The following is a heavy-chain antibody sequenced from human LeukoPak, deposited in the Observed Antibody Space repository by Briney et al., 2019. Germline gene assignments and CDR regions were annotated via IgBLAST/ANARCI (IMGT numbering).Heavy chain of an antibody. D-gene: IGHD2-2*02. Sequence: GGSLRLSCAASGFTFGSYWMHWVRQAPGKGLVWVSRINSDGSNTAYADSVKSRFTISRDNAKNTLYLQMDSLRAEDTAVYYCTKLPQRYPPDYWGQGTLVTVSS. J-gene: IGHJ4*02. V-gene: IGHV3-74*01. CDR1: GFTFGSYW. CDR3: TKLPQRYPPDY. CDR2: INSDGSNT.